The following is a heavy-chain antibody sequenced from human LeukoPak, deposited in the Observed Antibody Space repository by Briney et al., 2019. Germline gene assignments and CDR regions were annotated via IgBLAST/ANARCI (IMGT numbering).Heavy chain of an antibody. J-gene: IGHJ4*02. D-gene: IGHD2-15*01. V-gene: IGHV1-8*01. CDR2: MNPNSGNT. Sequence: ASVKVSCKASGYTFTSYDINWARQATGQGLEWMGWMNPNSGNTGYAQKFQGRVTMTRNTSITTAYMELSSLRSEDTAVYYCARGAPGSYCSGGSCPYFDYWGQGTLVTVSS. CDR3: ARGAPGSYCSGGSCPYFDY. CDR1: GYTFTSYD.